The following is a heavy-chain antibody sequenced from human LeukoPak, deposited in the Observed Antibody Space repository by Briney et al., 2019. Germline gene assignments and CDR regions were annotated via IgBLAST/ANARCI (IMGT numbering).Heavy chain of an antibody. V-gene: IGHV1-2*06. D-gene: IGHD4-17*01. J-gene: IGHJ2*01. CDR1: GYTFTSYY. CDR2: INPNSGGT. Sequence: ASVKVSCKASGYTFTSYYMHWVRQAPGQGLEWMGRINPNSGGTNYAQKFQGRVTMTRDTSISTAYMELSRLRSDDTAVYYCARTQTTGPRYFDLWGRSTLVTVSS. CDR3: ARTQTTGPRYFDL.